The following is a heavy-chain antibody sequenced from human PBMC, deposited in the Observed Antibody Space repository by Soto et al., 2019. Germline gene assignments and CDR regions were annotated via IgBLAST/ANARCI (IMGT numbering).Heavy chain of an antibody. D-gene: IGHD3-10*01. CDR1: GGSISSGGYY. Sequence: SETLSLTCTVSGGSISSGGYYWSWIRQHPGKGLEWIGYIYYSGSTYYNPSLKSRVTISVDTSKNQFSLKLSSVTAADTAVYYCARYSMVRGVVLAGNWFDPWGQGSVVTVSS. CDR2: IYYSGST. V-gene: IGHV4-31*03. J-gene: IGHJ5*02. CDR3: ARYSMVRGVVLAGNWFDP.